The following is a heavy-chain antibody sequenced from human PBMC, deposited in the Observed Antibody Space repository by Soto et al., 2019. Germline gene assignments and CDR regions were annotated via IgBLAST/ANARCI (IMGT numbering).Heavy chain of an antibody. CDR2: VYYTEST. Sequence: SETLSLTCTVSVGSISGYYWSWIRQPPGKGLEWIGYVYYTESTNYNPSLKSRATISVDTSKNQFSLRLTSVTAADTAIYYCTRRYNWNDNYFDPLGPGSPGHRLL. CDR1: VGSISGYY. V-gene: IGHV4-59*08. D-gene: IGHD1-20*01. J-gene: IGHJ5*02. CDR3: TRRYNWNDNYFDP.